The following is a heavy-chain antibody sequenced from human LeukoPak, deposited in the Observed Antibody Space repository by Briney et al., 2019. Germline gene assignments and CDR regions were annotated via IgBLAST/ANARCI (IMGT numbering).Heavy chain of an antibody. CDR2: TYYRSQWYN. D-gene: IGHD2-2*01. J-gene: IGHJ4*02. V-gene: IGHV6-1*01. CDR1: GDSVSSINVA. Sequence: SQTHSLTCAISGDSVSSINVAWNWIRQSPSRGLEWLGRTYYRSQWYNEYAVSVKGRITINPDTSKNQFSLHLTSVTPEDMAVYYCTRDYYCSSFSCSFDYWGQGTLVTVSS. CDR3: TRDYYCSSFSCSFDY.